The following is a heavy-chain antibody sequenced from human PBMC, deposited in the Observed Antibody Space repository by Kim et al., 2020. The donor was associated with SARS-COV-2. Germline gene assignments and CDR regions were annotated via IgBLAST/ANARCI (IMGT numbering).Heavy chain of an antibody. V-gene: IGHV3-30*02. D-gene: IGHD6-19*01. CDR3: AKEVAGTGYFDY. J-gene: IGHJ4*02. Sequence: YYADSVKGRITISRDNSKNTLYLQMKSLRAEDTAVYYCAKEVAGTGYFDYWGQGTLVTVSS.